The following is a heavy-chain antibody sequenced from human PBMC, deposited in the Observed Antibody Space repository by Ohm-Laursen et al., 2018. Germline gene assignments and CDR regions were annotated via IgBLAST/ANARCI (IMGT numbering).Heavy chain of an antibody. CDR2: ISDSGGGT. Sequence: SLRLSCAASGFTVNNNYMSWVRQAPGKGLEWVSTISDSGGGTYYADSVKGRFTISRDNSKNTLYLQMNSLRAEDTAVYYCAKERDVSTGYALQHWGQGPLVTVSS. D-gene: IGHD3-9*01. V-gene: IGHV3-23*01. J-gene: IGHJ1*01. CDR3: AKERDVSTGYALQH. CDR1: GFTVNNNY.